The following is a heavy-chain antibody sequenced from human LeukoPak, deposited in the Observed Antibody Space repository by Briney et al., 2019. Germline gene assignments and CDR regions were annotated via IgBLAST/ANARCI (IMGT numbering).Heavy chain of an antibody. CDR2: TYYRSKWYN. V-gene: IGHV6-1*01. CDR3: ARDEIGYCSSTSCELDWYYGMDV. CDR1: GDSVSSNSAA. D-gene: IGHD2-2*01. J-gene: IGHJ6*02. Sequence: SQTLSLTCAISGDSVSSNSAAWNWIRQSPSRGLEWLGRTYYRSKWYNDYAVSVKSRITINPDTSKNQFSLQLNSVTPEDTAVYYCARDEIGYCSSTSCELDWYYGMDVWGQGTTVTVSS.